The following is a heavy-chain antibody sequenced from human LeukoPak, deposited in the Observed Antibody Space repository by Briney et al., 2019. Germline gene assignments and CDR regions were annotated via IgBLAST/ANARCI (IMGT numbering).Heavy chain of an antibody. CDR1: GYTFTSYG. Sequence: GASVKVSCKASGYTFTSYGISWVRQAPGQGLEWMGWISAYNGNTNYAQKLQGRVTMTTDTSTNTAYMELRSLRSDDTAVCYCARSSSGWQDDYWGQGTLVTVSS. CDR3: ARSSSGWQDDY. V-gene: IGHV1-18*01. D-gene: IGHD6-19*01. J-gene: IGHJ4*02. CDR2: ISAYNGNT.